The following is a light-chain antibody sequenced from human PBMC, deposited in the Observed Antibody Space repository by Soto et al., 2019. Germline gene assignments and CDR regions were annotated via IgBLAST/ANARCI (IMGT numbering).Light chain of an antibody. J-gene: IGKJ3*01. V-gene: IGKV1-9*01. Sequence: DMQLPQSPYFLSASVEDRVNRTCRASPGISSFLAWYQQRPGKAPELLIYGAFSLQSGVPSRFSGSGSGTEFTLTISSLQPEDFATYYCQQLNSYPFTFGPGTKVDIK. CDR1: PGISSF. CDR2: GAF. CDR3: QQLNSYPFT.